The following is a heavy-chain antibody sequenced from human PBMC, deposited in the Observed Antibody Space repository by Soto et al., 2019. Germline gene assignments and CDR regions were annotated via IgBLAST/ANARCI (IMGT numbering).Heavy chain of an antibody. CDR1: GYTFTSYG. D-gene: IGHD6-19*01. CDR2: ISAYNGNT. CDR3: ARDLNSSGWSTVSGY. Sequence: ASVKVSCKASGYTFTSYGISWVRQAPGQGLEWMGWISAYNGNTNYAQKLQGRVTMTTDTSTSTAYMELRSLRSDDTAVYYCARDLNSSGWSTVSGYWGQGTLVTVSS. J-gene: IGHJ4*02. V-gene: IGHV1-18*01.